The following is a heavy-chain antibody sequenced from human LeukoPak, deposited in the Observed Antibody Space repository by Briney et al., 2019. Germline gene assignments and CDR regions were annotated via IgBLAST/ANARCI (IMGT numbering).Heavy chain of an antibody. CDR2: IYTSGST. D-gene: IGHD6-19*01. J-gene: IGHJ5*02. Sequence: KPSQTLSLTCTVSGGSISSGSYYWSWIRQPAGKGLEWIGRIYTSGSTNYNPSLKSRVTISVDTSKNQFSLKLSSVTAADTAVYYCAGDSSGWSGWFDPWGQGTLVTVSS. V-gene: IGHV4-61*02. CDR1: GGSISSGSYY. CDR3: AGDSSGWSGWFDP.